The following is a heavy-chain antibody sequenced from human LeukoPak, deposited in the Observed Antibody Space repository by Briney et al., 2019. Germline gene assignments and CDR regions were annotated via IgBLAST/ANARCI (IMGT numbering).Heavy chain of an antibody. D-gene: IGHD6-13*01. Sequence: ASVKVSCKASGYTFTSYDINWVRQATGQGLEWMGWINPKSGNTGYAQKLQGRVTMTRNTSISTAYMELSSLRSEDTAVYYCARVDNTIRYSSSWYYYYYGMDVWGQGTTVTVSS. CDR1: GYTFTSYD. CDR2: INPKSGNT. V-gene: IGHV1-8*01. J-gene: IGHJ6*02. CDR3: ARVDNTIRYSSSWYYYYYGMDV.